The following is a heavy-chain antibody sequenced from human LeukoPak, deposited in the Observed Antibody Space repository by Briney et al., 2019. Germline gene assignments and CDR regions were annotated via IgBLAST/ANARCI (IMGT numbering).Heavy chain of an antibody. V-gene: IGHV1-69*02. Sequence: PMASVKVSCKASGGTFSSYTISWVRQAPGQGLEWMGRIIPILGIANYAQKFQGRVTITADKSTSTAYMELGSLRSEDTAVYYCARADGYYDFWSGYYLNYRGQGTLVTVSS. CDR2: IIPILGIA. D-gene: IGHD3-3*01. J-gene: IGHJ4*02. CDR1: GGTFSSYT. CDR3: ARADGYYDFWSGYYLNY.